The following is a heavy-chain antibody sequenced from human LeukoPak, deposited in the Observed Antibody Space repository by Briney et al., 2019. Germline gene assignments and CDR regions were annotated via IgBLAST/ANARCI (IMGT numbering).Heavy chain of an antibody. CDR2: INPNSGGT. CDR3: ARGRYGSGSSPLY. D-gene: IGHD3-10*01. V-gene: IGHV1-2*02. Sequence: VASVKVSCKASGYTFTGYYMHWVRQAPGQGLEWMGWINPNSGGTDYAQKFQGRVTMTRDTSISTAYMELSRLRSDDTAVYYCARGRYGSGSSPLYWGQGTLVTVSS. CDR1: GYTFTGYY. J-gene: IGHJ4*02.